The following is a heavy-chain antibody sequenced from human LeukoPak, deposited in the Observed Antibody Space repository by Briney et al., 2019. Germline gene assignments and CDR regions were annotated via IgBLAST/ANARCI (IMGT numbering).Heavy chain of an antibody. V-gene: IGHV1-69*06. CDR2: IIPIFGTA. CDR3: AKNGKANNIEDWFDL. CDR1: GGTFSSYA. J-gene: IGHJ5*02. Sequence: ASVKVSCKASGGTFSSYAISWVRQAPGRGLEWMGGIIPIFGTANYAQKFQGRVTMTADTSTNTVYMELGSLRFEDTAVYYCAKNGKANNIEDWFDLWGQGTLVTVSS. D-gene: IGHD4/OR15-4a*01.